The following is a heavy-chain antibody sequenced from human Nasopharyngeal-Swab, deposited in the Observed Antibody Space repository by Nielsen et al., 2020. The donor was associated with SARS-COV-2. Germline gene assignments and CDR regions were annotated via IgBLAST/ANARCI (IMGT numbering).Heavy chain of an antibody. CDR1: GFTFSSYW. J-gene: IGHJ2*01. V-gene: IGHV3-7*04. Sequence: GESLKISCAASGFTFSSYWMSWVRQAPGKGLEWAANIKQDGSEKYYVDSVKGRFTISRDNAKNSLYLQMNSLRAEDTTVYYCARGGWYFDFWGRGTLVTVSS. CDR2: IKQDGSEK. CDR3: ARGGWYFDF.